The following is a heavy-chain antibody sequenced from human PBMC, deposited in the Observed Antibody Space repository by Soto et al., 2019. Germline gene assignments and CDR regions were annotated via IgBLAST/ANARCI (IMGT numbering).Heavy chain of an antibody. CDR3: ARHVDHSIAVAGYYYYYYMDV. CDR2: IYYSGST. D-gene: IGHD6-19*01. V-gene: IGHV4-39*01. Sequence: SETLSLTCTVSGGSISSSSYYWGWIRQPPGKGLEWIGSIYYSGSTYYNPSLKSRVTISVDTSKNQFSLKLSSVTAADTAVYYCARHVDHSIAVAGYYYYYYMDVWGKGTTVTVSS. J-gene: IGHJ6*03. CDR1: GGSISSSSYY.